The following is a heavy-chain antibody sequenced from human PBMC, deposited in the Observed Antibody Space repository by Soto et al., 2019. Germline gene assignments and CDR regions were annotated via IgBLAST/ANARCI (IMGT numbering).Heavy chain of an antibody. CDR2: ISNSGSTI. CDR1: GFTFSDYY. Sequence: QVQLVESGGGLVKPGGSLRLSCAASGFTFSDYYMSWIRQAPGKGLEWVSYISNSGSTIYYADSVRGRFTISRDNAKNSLYLQMNSLRAADTAVYYCARDLDAHSSGSAFDIWGQGTMVTVSS. V-gene: IGHV3-11*01. J-gene: IGHJ3*02. D-gene: IGHD6-25*01. CDR3: ARDLDAHSSGSAFDI.